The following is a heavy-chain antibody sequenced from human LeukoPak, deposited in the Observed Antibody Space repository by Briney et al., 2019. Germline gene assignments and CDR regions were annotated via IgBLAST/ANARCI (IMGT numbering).Heavy chain of an antibody. CDR1: GFTFSSYA. V-gene: IGHV3-23*01. CDR3: AKAGFSGSYFDY. J-gene: IGHJ4*02. D-gene: IGHD1-26*01. CDR2: ISGSGGST. Sequence: PGGSLRLSCAASGFTFSSYAMSWVRQAPGKGLEWVSAISGSGGSTYYADSVKGRFTISRDNSKNTLYLQMNSLRAEDTAVYHCAKAGFSGSYFDYWGQGTLVTVSS.